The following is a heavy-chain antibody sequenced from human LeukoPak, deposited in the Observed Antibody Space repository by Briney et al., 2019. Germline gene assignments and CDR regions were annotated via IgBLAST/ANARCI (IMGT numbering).Heavy chain of an antibody. Sequence: ASVKVSCKASGYTFTDYDFIWVRRASGQGLEWMGYMNPNDTKTGYARKFQGRVTMTRATSTSTALMELQSLTSDDTAIYYCATGLNTTNDFWGQGTLVIVSS. V-gene: IGHV1-8*01. CDR2: MNPNDTKT. CDR3: ATGLNTTNDF. CDR1: GYTFTDYD. D-gene: IGHD1-1*01. J-gene: IGHJ4*02.